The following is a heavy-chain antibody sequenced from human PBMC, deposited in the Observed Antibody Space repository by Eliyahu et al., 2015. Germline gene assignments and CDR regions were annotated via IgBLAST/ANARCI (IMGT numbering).Heavy chain of an antibody. CDR1: XFXFSDYY. CDR2: ISSSGSTI. Sequence: QVQLVESGGGLVKPGGSLRLXCXASXFXFSDYYXSWIRQAPGKGLEWVSYISSSGSTIYYADSVKGRFTISRDNAKNSLYLQMNSLRAEDTAVYYCARDLYSYGPKDYWGQGTLVTVSS. V-gene: IGHV3-11*01. D-gene: IGHD5-18*01. J-gene: IGHJ4*02. CDR3: ARDLYSYGPKDY.